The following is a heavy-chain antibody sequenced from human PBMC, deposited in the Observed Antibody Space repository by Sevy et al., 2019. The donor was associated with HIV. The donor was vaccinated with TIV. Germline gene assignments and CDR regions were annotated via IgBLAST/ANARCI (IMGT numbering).Heavy chain of an antibody. CDR2: ISWNSGSI. CDR1: GFTFDDYA. V-gene: IGHV3-9*01. D-gene: IGHD3-10*01. CDR3: AKDRDGSGSYGGMDV. Sequence: GGSLRLSCAASGFTFDDYAMHWVRQAPGKGLEWVSGISWNSGSIGYADSVKGRFTISRDNAKKSLYLQMNSLRAEDTALYYCAKDRDGSGSYGGMDVWGQGTTVTVSS. J-gene: IGHJ6*02.